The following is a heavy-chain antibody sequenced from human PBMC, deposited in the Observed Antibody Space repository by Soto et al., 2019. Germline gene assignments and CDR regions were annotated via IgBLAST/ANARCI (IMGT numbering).Heavy chain of an antibody. CDR2: ITPSGGST. Sequence: ASVKVSCKASGYAFTSYYMQWVRQAPGQGLEWMGIITPSGGSTSYAQKFQGRVTMTRDTSTSTVYMELSSLRSEDTAVYYCARDQDYDDSSGSPAFDIWGLGTMVTVSS. V-gene: IGHV1-46*01. CDR3: ARDQDYDDSSGSPAFDI. CDR1: GYAFTSYY. D-gene: IGHD3-22*01. J-gene: IGHJ3*02.